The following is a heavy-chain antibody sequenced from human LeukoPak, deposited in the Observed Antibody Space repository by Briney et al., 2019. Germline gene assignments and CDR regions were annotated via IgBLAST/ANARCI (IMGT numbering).Heavy chain of an antibody. CDR2: IEYDESSK. J-gene: IGHJ4*02. V-gene: IGHV3-30*02. Sequence: QAGGSLRLSCAASGFTFRKYGMHWIRQAPGKGLEWVAFIEYDESSKYYADSVRGRFTISRYNSKNAVSLQMHSLRTEDTAVYFCAKHITSYCRDDCFSNGGQGTLVTVSS. CDR1: GFTFRKYG. CDR3: AKHITSYCRDDCFSN. D-gene: IGHD2-21*01.